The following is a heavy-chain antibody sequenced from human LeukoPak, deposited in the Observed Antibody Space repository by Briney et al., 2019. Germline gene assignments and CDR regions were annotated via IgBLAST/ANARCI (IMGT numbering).Heavy chain of an antibody. J-gene: IGHJ4*02. CDR3: ARATTGTRMVDY. CDR1: GSSFTSYW. CDR2: IYPSDSDT. D-gene: IGHD1-7*01. V-gene: IGHV5-51*01. Sequence: GESLKISCKAAGSSFTSYWIGWVRQMPGKGLEWMGVIYPSDSDTRYSPSFQGQVTISADKSTSTAYLQWDSLKASDTAMYYCARATTGTRMVDYWGQGALVTVSS.